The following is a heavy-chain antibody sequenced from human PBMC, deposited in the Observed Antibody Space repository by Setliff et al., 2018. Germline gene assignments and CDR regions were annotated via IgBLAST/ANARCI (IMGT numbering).Heavy chain of an antibody. Sequence: SETLSLTCTVSGGSISSSSYYWGWIRQPPGKGLEWIGSIYYSGNTYYNPSLKSRVTISVDTSKKQFSLKLSSVTAADTAVYYCARRHCSGGSCYSLNYYYMDVWGKGTTVTVSS. V-gene: IGHV4-39*07. D-gene: IGHD2-15*01. CDR1: GGSISSSSYY. CDR3: ARRHCSGGSCYSLNYYYMDV. J-gene: IGHJ6*03. CDR2: IYYSGNT.